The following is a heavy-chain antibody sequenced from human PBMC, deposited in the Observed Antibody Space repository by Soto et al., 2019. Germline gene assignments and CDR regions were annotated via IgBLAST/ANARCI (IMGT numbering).Heavy chain of an antibody. J-gene: IGHJ4*02. Sequence: GGSLRLSCAASGFTFSSYSMNWVRQAPGKGLEWVSYISSSSSTIYYADSVKGRFTISRDNAKNSLYLQMNSLRAEDTAVYYCARVLPPYGDYVLSYWGQGTLVTVSS. V-gene: IGHV3-48*01. CDR2: ISSSSSTI. D-gene: IGHD4-17*01. CDR3: ARVLPPYGDYVLSY. CDR1: GFTFSSYS.